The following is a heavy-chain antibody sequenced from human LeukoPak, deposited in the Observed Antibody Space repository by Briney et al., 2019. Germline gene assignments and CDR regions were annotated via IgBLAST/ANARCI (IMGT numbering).Heavy chain of an antibody. Sequence: SETLSLTCTVSGDSISSSTYYWGWIRQPPGKGLEWIGSIHYGGSTYCNASLKSRVTVSVDTSKNQFSLKLSSVTAADTAVYYCARQYSHRNYDFWSGYLSGDPFDYWGQGTLVTVSS. CDR3: ARQYSHRNYDFWSGYLSGDPFDY. CDR2: IHYGGST. CDR1: GDSISSSTYY. J-gene: IGHJ4*02. V-gene: IGHV4-39*07. D-gene: IGHD3-3*01.